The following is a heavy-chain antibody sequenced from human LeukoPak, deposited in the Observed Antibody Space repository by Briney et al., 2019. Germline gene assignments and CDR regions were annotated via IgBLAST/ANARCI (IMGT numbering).Heavy chain of an antibody. CDR1: GFTFSSYT. J-gene: IGHJ4*02. Sequence: GGSLRLSCTASGFTFSSYTMSWVRQAPGKGLKWVSTISTGGGNTYYADSVQGRFTISRDDSKNTLYLQMNSLRAEDTAVYYCAKDGGLWISAHWGDSWGRGTLVTVSS. CDR2: ISTGGGNT. CDR3: AKDGGLWISAHWGDS. D-gene: IGHD2-2*03. V-gene: IGHV3-23*01.